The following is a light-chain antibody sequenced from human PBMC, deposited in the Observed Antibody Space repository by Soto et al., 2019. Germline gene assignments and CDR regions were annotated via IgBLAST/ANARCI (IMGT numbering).Light chain of an antibody. CDR3: QQSYSTPRT. CDR2: DAS. Sequence: EIVLTQSPATLSLSPGERATLSCWASQSVGRSLAWYQQKPGQAPRLLINDASNRATGIPARFGGSGSGTDFTLTISSLEPEDFATYYCQQSYSTPRTFGQGTKVETK. J-gene: IGKJ1*01. CDR1: QSVGRS. V-gene: IGKV3-11*01.